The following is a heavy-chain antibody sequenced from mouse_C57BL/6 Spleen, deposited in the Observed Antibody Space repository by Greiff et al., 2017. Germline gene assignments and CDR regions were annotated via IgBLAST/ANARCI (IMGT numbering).Heavy chain of an antibody. J-gene: IGHJ2*01. Sequence: VQLKQSGPELVKPGASVKISCKASGYSFTGYYMNWVKQSPEKSLEWIGEINPSTGGTTYNQKLKAKATLTVDKSSSTAYMQLKSLTSEDSAVYYCARGGLTTNFDDWGQGTPRTVSS. CDR2: INPSTGGT. CDR3: ARGGLTTNFDD. CDR1: GYSFTGYY. V-gene: IGHV1-42*01. D-gene: IGHD2-12*01.